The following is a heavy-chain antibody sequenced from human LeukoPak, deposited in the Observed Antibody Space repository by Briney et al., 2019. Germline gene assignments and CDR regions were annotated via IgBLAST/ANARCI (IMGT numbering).Heavy chain of an antibody. CDR1: GFTFDDYV. Sequence: GRSLRLSCAASGFTFDDYVMHWVRQAPGKGLEWVSGISWNSGSIDYADSVKGRFTISRDNAKNSLYLQMNSLRAEDMALYYCAKGDYGVGGYYCFDYWGQGTLVTVSS. CDR3: AKGDYGVGGYYCFDY. D-gene: IGHD4-17*01. J-gene: IGHJ4*02. V-gene: IGHV3-9*03. CDR2: ISWNSGSI.